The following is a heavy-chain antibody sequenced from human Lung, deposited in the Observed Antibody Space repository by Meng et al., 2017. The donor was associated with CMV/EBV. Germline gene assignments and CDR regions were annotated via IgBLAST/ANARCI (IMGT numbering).Heavy chain of an antibody. D-gene: IGHD1-1*01. V-gene: IGHV1-2*02. CDR3: ARDHNWWPDH. J-gene: IGHJ4*02. CDR2: IMPYSGDT. CDR1: GYTFTGHF. Sequence: SXXVSCKASGYTFTGHFLHWVRQAHGQGLEWMGWIMPYSGDTHYAQTFQGRVTMNSDTSLSKAYMERSSLRSDDTAVYYCARDHNWWPDHWGQGNLVTVSS.